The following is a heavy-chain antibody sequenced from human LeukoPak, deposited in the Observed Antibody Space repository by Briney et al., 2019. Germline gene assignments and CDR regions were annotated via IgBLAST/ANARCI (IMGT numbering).Heavy chain of an antibody. CDR3: AKGLGYYYDSSGTRSPFDY. Sequence: GGSLRLSCAASGFTFNSYRMRWVRQAPGKGLEWVAVISYDGSNKYYPDSVKGRFTISRANSKNPLYLQMNSLRAEETAGYYCAKGLGYYYDSSGTRSPFDYWGQGTLVTVSS. J-gene: IGHJ4*02. CDR1: GFTFNSYR. CDR2: ISYDGSNK. V-gene: IGHV3-30*18. D-gene: IGHD3-22*01.